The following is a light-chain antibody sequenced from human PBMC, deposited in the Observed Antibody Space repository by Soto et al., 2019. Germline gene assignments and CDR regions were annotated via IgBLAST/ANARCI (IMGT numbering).Light chain of an antibody. CDR2: GIS. Sequence: EIVLTQSPGTLSLSPGERASLSCRASQTISSSYLAWYQQKPGQAPRLLVYGISTRAAGIPDRFRGSGSGTDFTLTITRLEPEDFAVYYCHQYGTSPQTFGQGTKVDIK. CDR1: QTISSSY. V-gene: IGKV3-20*01. CDR3: HQYGTSPQT. J-gene: IGKJ1*01.